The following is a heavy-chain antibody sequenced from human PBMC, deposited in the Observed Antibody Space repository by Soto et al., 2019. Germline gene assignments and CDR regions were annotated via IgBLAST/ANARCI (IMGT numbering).Heavy chain of an antibody. V-gene: IGHV4-31*03. CDR1: GGSISSGGYY. J-gene: IGHJ5*02. Sequence: LSLTCTVSGGSISSGGYYWSWIRQHPGKGLEWIGYIYYSGSTYYNPSLKSRVTISVDTSKNQFSLKLSSVTAADTAVYYCARGIEARNWFDPWGQGTLVTVSS. CDR2: IYYSGST. D-gene: IGHD2-21*01. CDR3: ARGIEARNWFDP.